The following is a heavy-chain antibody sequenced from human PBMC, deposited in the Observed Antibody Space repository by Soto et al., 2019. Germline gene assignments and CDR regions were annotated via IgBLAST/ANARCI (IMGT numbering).Heavy chain of an antibody. CDR3: AKAVGSYGNFDY. CDR2: ISWNSGSL. V-gene: IGHV3-9*01. Sequence: EVQLVESGGGLVQPGRSLRLSCAASGFTFEDYAMHWVRQAPGKGLEWVSRISWNSGSLGYADSVKGRFIISRDNAKNSLYLQMNSLRAEDTALYYCAKAVGSYGNFDYWGQGTLVTVSS. D-gene: IGHD5-18*01. J-gene: IGHJ4*02. CDR1: GFTFEDYA.